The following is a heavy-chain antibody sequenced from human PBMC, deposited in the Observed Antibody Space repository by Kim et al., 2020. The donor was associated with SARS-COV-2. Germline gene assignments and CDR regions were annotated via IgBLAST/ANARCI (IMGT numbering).Heavy chain of an antibody. CDR3: ARDGWLSSSSGRYYFDY. D-gene: IGHD6-13*01. J-gene: IGHJ4*02. Sequence: FQGRVTITRDTSASTAYMERSSLRSEDTAVYYCARDGWLSSSSGRYYFDYWGQGTLVTVSS. V-gene: IGHV1-3*01.